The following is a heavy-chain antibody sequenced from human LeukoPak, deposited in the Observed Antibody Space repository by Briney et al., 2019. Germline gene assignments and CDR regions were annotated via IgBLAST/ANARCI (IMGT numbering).Heavy chain of an antibody. V-gene: IGHV4-59*01. CDR1: GGSISSYY. CDR2: IYYGGST. CDR3: ARVGYCSSTSCYGDSIWFDP. D-gene: IGHD2-2*01. Sequence: SETLSLTCTVSGGSISSYYWSWIRQPPGKGLEWIGYIYYGGSTNYNPSPKSRVTISVDTSKNQFSLKLSSVTAADTAVYYCARVGYCSSTSCYGDSIWFDPWGQGTLVAVSS. J-gene: IGHJ5*02.